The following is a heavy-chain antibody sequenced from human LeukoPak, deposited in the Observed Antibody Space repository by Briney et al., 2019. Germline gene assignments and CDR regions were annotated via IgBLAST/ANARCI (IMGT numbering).Heavy chain of an antibody. CDR1: GGSISSYY. CDR2: IYYSGST. Sequence: PSETLSLTCTVSGGSISSYYWSWIRQPPGKGLEWIGYIYYSGSTNYNPSLKSRVTISVDTSKNQFSLKLSSVTAADTAVYYCARASLGAVYYYYGMDVWGQGTTVTVSS. V-gene: IGHV4-59*01. D-gene: IGHD1-26*01. J-gene: IGHJ6*02. CDR3: ARASLGAVYYYYGMDV.